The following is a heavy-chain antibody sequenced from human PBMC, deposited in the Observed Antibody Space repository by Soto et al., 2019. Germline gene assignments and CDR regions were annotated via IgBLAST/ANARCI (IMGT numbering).Heavy chain of an antibody. CDR2: ISGTSDMT. J-gene: IGHJ1*01. V-gene: IGHV3-23*01. Sequence: PGGSLRLSCVGSGFTFSSYPMNWVRQAPGKGLEWVSAISGTSDMTYYANSVTGRFTISRDNSKNTLYLQVSSLRVEDTAIYYCAKYRRGATTVTSINWGRGTLVTVSS. CDR1: GFTFSSYP. D-gene: IGHD4-4*01. CDR3: AKYRRGATTVTSIN.